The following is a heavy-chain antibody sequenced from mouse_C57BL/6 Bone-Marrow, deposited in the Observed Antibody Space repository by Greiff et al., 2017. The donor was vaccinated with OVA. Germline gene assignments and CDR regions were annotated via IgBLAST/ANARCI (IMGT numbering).Heavy chain of an antibody. Sequence: EVMLVESEGGLVQPGSSMKLSCTASGFTFSDYYMAWVRQVPEKGLEWVANINYDGSSTYYLDSLKSRFIISRDNAKNILYLQMSSLKSEDTATYYCARVDLYYYGSSPFDYWGQGTTLTVSS. J-gene: IGHJ2*01. D-gene: IGHD1-1*01. CDR2: INYDGSST. V-gene: IGHV5-16*01. CDR3: ARVDLYYYGSSPFDY. CDR1: GFTFSDYY.